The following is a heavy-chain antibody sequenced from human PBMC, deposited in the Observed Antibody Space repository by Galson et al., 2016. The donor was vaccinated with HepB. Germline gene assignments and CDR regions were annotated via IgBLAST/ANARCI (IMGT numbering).Heavy chain of an antibody. J-gene: IGHJ4*02. V-gene: IGHV3-7*01. CDR1: GFTFSSYW. Sequence: SLRLSCAASGFTFSSYWMSWVRQAPGKGLEWVANIKEDGSEKYYVDSVKGRFTISRDNAKNSLYLQMSSLRAEDTAVYYCARGLVGSTTAFDSWGQGTLVAVSP. D-gene: IGHD2/OR15-2a*01. CDR3: ARGLVGSTTAFDS. CDR2: IKEDGSEK.